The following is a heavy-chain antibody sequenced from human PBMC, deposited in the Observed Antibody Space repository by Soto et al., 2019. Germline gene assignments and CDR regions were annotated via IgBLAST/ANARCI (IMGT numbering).Heavy chain of an antibody. CDR2: INHSGST. D-gene: IGHD3-10*01. Sequence: SETLSLTCAVYGGSLSGYYWSWIRQPPGKGLEWIGEINHSGSTNYNPSLKSRVTISVDTSKNQFSLKLSSVTAADTAVYYCARSSYYYGSGNFDYWGQGTLVTVSS. CDR1: GGSLSGYY. V-gene: IGHV4-34*01. CDR3: ARSSYYYGSGNFDY. J-gene: IGHJ4*02.